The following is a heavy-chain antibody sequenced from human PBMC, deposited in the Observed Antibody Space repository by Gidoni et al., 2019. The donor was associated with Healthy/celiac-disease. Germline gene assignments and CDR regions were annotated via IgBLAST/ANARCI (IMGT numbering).Heavy chain of an antibody. J-gene: IGHJ4*02. CDR3: ARDEYHDYGDYGSLDY. D-gene: IGHD4-17*01. Sequence: QVQLVESGGGVVQPGRSLRLSCAASGFTFSRYAMHWVRQAPGKGLEWVAVISYDGSNKYYADSVKGRFTISRDNSKNTLYLQMNSLRAEDTAVYYCARDEYHDYGDYGSLDYWGQGTLVTVSS. CDR1: GFTFSRYA. CDR2: ISYDGSNK. V-gene: IGHV3-30-3*01.